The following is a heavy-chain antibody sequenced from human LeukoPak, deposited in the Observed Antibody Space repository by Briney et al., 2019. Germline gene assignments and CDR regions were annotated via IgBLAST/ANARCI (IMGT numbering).Heavy chain of an antibody. J-gene: IGHJ4*02. Sequence: SETLSLTCTVSGGSISSSNYYWGWIRQPPGKGLEWIGSIYYSGSTYYNPSLKSRVTISVDTSKNQFSLKLSSVTAADTAVYYCARRSRIFGVVIQYYFDYWGQGTLVTVSS. V-gene: IGHV4-39*01. CDR2: IYYSGST. CDR3: ARRSRIFGVVIQYYFDY. CDR1: GGSISSSNYY. D-gene: IGHD3-3*01.